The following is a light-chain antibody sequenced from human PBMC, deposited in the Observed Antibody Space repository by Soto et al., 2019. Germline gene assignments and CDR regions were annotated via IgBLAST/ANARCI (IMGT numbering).Light chain of an antibody. CDR2: DVT. Sequence: LTQPASVSGSPGQSISISCTGTSSDVGGYNYVSWYQQQPGKAPKFMIYDVTNRPSGVSNRFSGSKSGNTASLTISGLQAEDEADYYCCSYTTSNTRQIVFGTGTKVTVL. CDR3: CSYTTSNTRQIV. J-gene: IGLJ1*01. V-gene: IGLV2-14*01. CDR1: SSDVGGYNY.